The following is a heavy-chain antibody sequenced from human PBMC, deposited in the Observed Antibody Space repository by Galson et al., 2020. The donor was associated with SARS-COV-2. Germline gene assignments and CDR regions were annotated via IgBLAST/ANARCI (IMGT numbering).Heavy chain of an antibody. CDR3: ARERGGSGSYYNGPSDY. CDR1: GFTFSSYA. V-gene: IGHV3-53*01. Sequence: GGSLRLSCAASGFTFSSYAMSWVRQAPGKGLEWVSVIYSGGSTYYADSVKGRFTISRDNSKNTLYLQMNSLRAEDTAVYYCARERGGSGSYYNGPSDYWGQGTLVTVSS. CDR2: IYSGGST. D-gene: IGHD3-10*01. J-gene: IGHJ4*02.